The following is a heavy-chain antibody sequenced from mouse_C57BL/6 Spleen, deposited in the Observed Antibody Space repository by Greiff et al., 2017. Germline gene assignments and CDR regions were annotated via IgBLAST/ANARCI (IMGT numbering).Heavy chain of an antibody. CDR3: ARFYGNWWYFDD. J-gene: IGHJ2*01. D-gene: IGHD2-1*01. CDR1: GFTFTDYY. CDR2: IRNKANGYTT. V-gene: IGHV7-3*01. Sequence: EVHLVESGGGLVQPGGSLSLSCAASGFTFTDYYMSWVRQPPGKALEWLGFIRNKANGYTTEYSASVKGRFTISRDNSQSILYLQMNALRAEDSATYYCARFYGNWWYFDDWGQGTTLTVSS.